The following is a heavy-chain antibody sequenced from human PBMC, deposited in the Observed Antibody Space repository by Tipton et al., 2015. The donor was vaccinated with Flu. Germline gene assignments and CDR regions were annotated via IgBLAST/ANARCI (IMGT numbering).Heavy chain of an antibody. CDR3: ARTLGLDWYFDL. D-gene: IGHD7-27*01. J-gene: IGHJ2*01. CDR1: GGSFSGYY. Sequence: LRLSCAVYGGSFSGYYWSWVRQPPGKGLEWIGEISHSGSTDQNPSLKSRVTISVDTSKNQFYLRLSSVTAADTAVYYCARTLGLDWYFDLRGRGTLVTVSS. V-gene: IGHV4-34*01. CDR2: ISHSGST.